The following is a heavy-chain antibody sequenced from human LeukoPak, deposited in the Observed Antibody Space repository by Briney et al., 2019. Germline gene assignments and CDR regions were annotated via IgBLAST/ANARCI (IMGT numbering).Heavy chain of an antibody. J-gene: IGHJ5*02. D-gene: IGHD3-10*01. Sequence: KASETLSLTCTVSGGSISSGSYYWSWIRQPAGKGLEWIGRFYTSGSTNYNPSLKSRVTVSVDTSKNQFSLRLSSVTAADTAVYYCARGGYYYGSGTNWFDPWGQGTLVTVSS. CDR2: FYTSGST. CDR3: ARGGYYYGSGTNWFDP. CDR1: GGSISSGSYY. V-gene: IGHV4-61*02.